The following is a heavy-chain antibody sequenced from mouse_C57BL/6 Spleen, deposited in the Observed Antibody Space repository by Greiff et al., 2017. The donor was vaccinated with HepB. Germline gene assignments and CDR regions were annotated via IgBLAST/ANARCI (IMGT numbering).Heavy chain of an antibody. CDR1: GFNIKDYY. CDR2: IDPEDGDT. CDR3: TPFTTVVATDYYAMDY. J-gene: IGHJ4*01. Sequence: VQLKESGAELVRPGASVKLSCPASGFNIKDYYMHWVKQRPEQGLEWIGRIDPEDGDTEYAPKFQGKATMTADTSSNTAYLQLSSLTSEDTAVYYCTPFTTVVATDYYAMDYWGQGTSVTVSS. D-gene: IGHD1-1*01. V-gene: IGHV14-1*01.